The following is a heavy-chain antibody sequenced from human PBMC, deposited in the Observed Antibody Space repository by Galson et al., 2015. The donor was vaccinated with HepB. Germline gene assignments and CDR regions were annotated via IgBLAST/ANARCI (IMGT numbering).Heavy chain of an antibody. CDR2: IWHDGSYQ. Sequence: SLRLSCAASGFTFSTYGMHWVRLAPGKGLEWVAVIWHDGSYQYYADSVKGRFIISSDNSKNTLYLQMSSLRAEDTAVYYCARIHHYSNPSYHMDVWGQGTTVTVS. V-gene: IGHV3-33*01. CDR3: ARIHHYSNPSYHMDV. J-gene: IGHJ6*02. D-gene: IGHD4-11*01. CDR1: GFTFSTYG.